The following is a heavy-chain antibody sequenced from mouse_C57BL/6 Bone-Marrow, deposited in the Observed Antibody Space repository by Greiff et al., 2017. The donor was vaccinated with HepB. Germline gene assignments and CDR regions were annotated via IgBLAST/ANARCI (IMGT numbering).Heavy chain of an antibody. D-gene: IGHD1-1*01. V-gene: IGHV5-2*01. J-gene: IGHJ1*03. CDR3: ARSWIDYYGSSKWYFDV. CDR1: EYEFPSHD. CDR2: INSDGGST. Sequence: EVQLVESGGGLVQPGESLKLSCESNEYEFPSHDMSWVRKTPEKRLELVAAINSDGGSTYYPDTIERRFIISRDNTKTDLYLKMSSLRSEDTALYYCARSWIDYYGSSKWYFDVWGTGTTVTVSS.